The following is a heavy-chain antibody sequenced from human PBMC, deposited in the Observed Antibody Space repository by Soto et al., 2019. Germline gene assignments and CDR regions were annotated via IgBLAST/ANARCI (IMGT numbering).Heavy chain of an antibody. V-gene: IGHV3-11*01. J-gene: IGHJ6*04. CDR1: GFTFSDYY. CDR2: ISSSGSTI. Sequence: GGSLRLSCAASGFTFSDYYMSWIRQAPGKGLEWVSYISSSGSTIYYADSVKGRFTISRDNAKNSLYLQMNSLRAEDTALYYCARAGSTSWYSDDYHGMDVWGKGTTVTVSS. D-gene: IGHD6-13*01. CDR3: ARAGSTSWYSDDYHGMDV.